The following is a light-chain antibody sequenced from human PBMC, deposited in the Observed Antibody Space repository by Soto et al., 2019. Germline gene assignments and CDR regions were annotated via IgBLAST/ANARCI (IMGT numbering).Light chain of an antibody. CDR3: QQYSVYWT. V-gene: IGKV1-5*02. J-gene: IGKJ1*01. CDR1: QSVSTR. CDR2: DAS. Sequence: DGQMTQSPSSLSASVGDRVTIICRASQSVSTRLAWYQQKPGKAPKVLIYDASSWAGGVPSRFTGSGSGTEFTLTINSLQPDDFATYYCQQYSVYWTFGQGTKVDI.